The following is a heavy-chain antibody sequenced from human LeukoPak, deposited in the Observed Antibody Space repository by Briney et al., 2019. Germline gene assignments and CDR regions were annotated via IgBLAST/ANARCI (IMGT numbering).Heavy chain of an antibody. Sequence: GASVKVSCKASGYTFTSYAMHWVRQAPGQRLEWMGWINAGNGNTKYSQKFQGRVTITRDTSASTAYMELSSLRSEDTAVYYCARSFDYYDSSGYYNDYWGQGTLVTVSS. CDR3: ARSFDYYDSSGYYNDY. J-gene: IGHJ4*02. D-gene: IGHD3-22*01. V-gene: IGHV1-3*01. CDR2: INAGNGNT. CDR1: GYTFTSYA.